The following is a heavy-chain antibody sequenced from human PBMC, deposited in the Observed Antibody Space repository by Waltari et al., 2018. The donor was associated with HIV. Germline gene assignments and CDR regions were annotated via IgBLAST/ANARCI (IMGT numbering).Heavy chain of an antibody. CDR3: ARGPQDYPKYYFDY. CDR2: MNPNSGNT. Sequence: QVQLVQSGAEVKKPGASVKVSCKASGYTFTSYDINWVRRATGQGLEWLGWMNPNSGNTGYAQRFQGRVTMTRNTSISTAYMELSSLRSEDTAVYFCARGPQDYPKYYFDYWGQGTLVTVSS. J-gene: IGHJ4*02. D-gene: IGHD4-17*01. CDR1: GYTFTSYD. V-gene: IGHV1-8*01.